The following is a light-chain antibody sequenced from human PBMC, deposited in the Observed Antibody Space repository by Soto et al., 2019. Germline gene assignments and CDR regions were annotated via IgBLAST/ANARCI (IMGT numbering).Light chain of an antibody. J-gene: IGKJ1*01. CDR2: DAS. CDR1: QSVSSN. CDR3: QQRFNWPRT. Sequence: EIVMTQSPATLSVSPGGRATLSCRASQSVSSNLAWYQQKPGQAPRLLIYDASKRITGIPARFSGSGSGTDFTLTISSLEPEDFAVYYCQQRFNWPRTFGQGTKVDIK. V-gene: IGKV3-11*01.